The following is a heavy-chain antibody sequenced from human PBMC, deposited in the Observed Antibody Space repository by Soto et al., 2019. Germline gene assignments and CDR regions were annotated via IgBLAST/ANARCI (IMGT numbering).Heavy chain of an antibody. Sequence: SVKVSCKASGGTFGNSAISWVRQAPGQGPEWMGGIIPIFPTPNYAQRFQGRVTFTADESTSTAYMELSSLRPEDTAVYYCAREGLVLVPTTVNSDDYYYAMDVWGQGTTVTVSS. CDR3: AREGLVLVPTTVNSDDYYYAMDV. CDR1: GGTFGNSA. CDR2: IIPIFPTP. D-gene: IGHD2-15*01. J-gene: IGHJ6*02. V-gene: IGHV1-69*13.